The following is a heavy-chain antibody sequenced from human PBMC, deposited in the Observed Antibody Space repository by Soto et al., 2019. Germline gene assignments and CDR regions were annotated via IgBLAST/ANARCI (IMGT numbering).Heavy chain of an antibody. CDR2: ISGSGGST. V-gene: IGHV3-23*01. D-gene: IGHD6-25*01. CDR3: AKTSPRTRHPDYYYYYYMDV. J-gene: IGHJ6*03. Sequence: GGSLRLSCAASGFTFSSYAMSWVRQAPGKGLEWVSAISGSGGSTYYADSVKSRFTISRDNSKNTLYLQMNSLRAEDTAVYYCAKTSPRTRHPDYYYYYYMDVWGKGTTVTVSS. CDR1: GFTFSSYA.